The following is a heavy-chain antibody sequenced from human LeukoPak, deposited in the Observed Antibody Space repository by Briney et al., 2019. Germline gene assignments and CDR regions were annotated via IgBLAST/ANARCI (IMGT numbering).Heavy chain of an antibody. CDR3: ARDEFFGSRSSGDDAFDV. CDR2: ISGYNGNT. D-gene: IGHD3-10*01. V-gene: IGHV1-18*01. Sequence: ASVKVSCKTSGYNFIAYGVAWVRQAPGQGLQWMGRISGYNGNTHYAQNFQGRVTMTRDTATNTAYLELRSLRFDDTAFYFCARDEFFGSRSSGDDAFDVWGQGTLVTVSS. J-gene: IGHJ3*01. CDR1: GYNFIAYG.